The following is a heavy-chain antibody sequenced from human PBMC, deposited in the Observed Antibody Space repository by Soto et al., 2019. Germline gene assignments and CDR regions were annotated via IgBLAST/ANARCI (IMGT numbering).Heavy chain of an antibody. J-gene: IGHJ6*03. D-gene: IGHD1-1*01. V-gene: IGHV4-59*01. CDR3: ARLGDGGGTTGYYYYYYYMDV. CDR1: GGSISSYY. Sequence: PSETLSLTCTVSGGSISSYYWSWIRQPPGKGLEWIGYIYYSGSTNYNPSLKSRVTISVDTSKNQFSLKLSSVTAADTAVYYFARLGDGGGTTGYYYYYYYMDVWGKGTTVTVSS. CDR2: IYYSGST.